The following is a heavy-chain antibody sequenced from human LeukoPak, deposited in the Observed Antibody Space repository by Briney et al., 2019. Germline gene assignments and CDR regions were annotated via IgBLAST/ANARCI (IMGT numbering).Heavy chain of an antibody. CDR2: IAVAGDT. D-gene: IGHD3-3*01. CDR1: GFTFSNYD. Sequence: GGSLRLSCVASGFTFSNYDIHWVRQTSGEGLEWVSGIAVAGDTYYPDSVKGRFTTSRDNSKNTLYLQMGSLRAEDMAVYYCARWIGNDFWSGYYDYWGQGTLVTVSS. CDR3: ARWIGNDFWSGYYDY. J-gene: IGHJ4*02. V-gene: IGHV3-13*01.